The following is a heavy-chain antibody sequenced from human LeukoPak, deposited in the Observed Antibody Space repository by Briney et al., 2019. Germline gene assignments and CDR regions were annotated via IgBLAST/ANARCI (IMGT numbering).Heavy chain of an antibody. Sequence: SVKVSCKASGGTFSSYAISWVRQAPGQGLEWMGGIIPIFGTANYAQKFQGRVTITADESTSTAYMELGSLRSEDTAVYYCARDCTNGVCYLGYWGQGTLVTVSS. J-gene: IGHJ4*02. CDR3: ARDCTNGVCYLGY. CDR1: GGTFSSYA. V-gene: IGHV1-69*13. CDR2: IIPIFGTA. D-gene: IGHD2-8*01.